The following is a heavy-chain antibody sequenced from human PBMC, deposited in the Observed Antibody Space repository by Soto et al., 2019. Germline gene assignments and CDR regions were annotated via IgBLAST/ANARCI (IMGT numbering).Heavy chain of an antibody. J-gene: IGHJ4*02. Sequence: QVQLVQSGAEVKKPGSSVKVSCKASGGTFSSYTISWVRQAPGQGLEWMGRIIPLLGIANYAQQFQGRVTITADKSTSTAYMELSSLRSEDTAVYYCARVDSSSSIEDYWGQGTLVTVSS. D-gene: IGHD6-6*01. CDR2: IIPLLGIA. CDR1: GGTFSSYT. CDR3: ARVDSSSSIEDY. V-gene: IGHV1-69*02.